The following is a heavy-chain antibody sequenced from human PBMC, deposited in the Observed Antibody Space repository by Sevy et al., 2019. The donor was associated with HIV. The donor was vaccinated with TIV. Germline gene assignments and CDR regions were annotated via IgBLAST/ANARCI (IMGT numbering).Heavy chain of an antibody. CDR2: IWYDGSNK. CDR3: ARGGRDYDFWSGYSIEPYYGMDV. J-gene: IGHJ6*02. V-gene: IGHV3-33*01. CDR1: GFTFSSYG. Sequence: GGSLRLSCAASGFTFSSYGMHWVRQAPGKGLEWVAVIWYDGSNKYYADSVKGRFTISRDNSKNTLYLQMNSLRAEDTAVYYCARGGRDYDFWSGYSIEPYYGMDVWGQGTTVTVS. D-gene: IGHD3-3*01.